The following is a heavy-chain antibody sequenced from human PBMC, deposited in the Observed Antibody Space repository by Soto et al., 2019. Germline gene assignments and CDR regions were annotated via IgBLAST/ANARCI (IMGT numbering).Heavy chain of an antibody. CDR2: INHSGST. CDR3: AGGGNSGYVW. V-gene: IGHV4-34*01. Sequence: QVQLQQWGAGLLKPSETLSLTCAVYGGSFSGYYWSWIRQPPGKGLEWIGEINHSGSTNYNPSLKSRVTISVDTAKTQFSLKRSSVTAADTAVYYCAGGGNSGYVWWGQGTLVTVSS. J-gene: IGHJ4*02. CDR1: GGSFSGYY. D-gene: IGHD5-12*01.